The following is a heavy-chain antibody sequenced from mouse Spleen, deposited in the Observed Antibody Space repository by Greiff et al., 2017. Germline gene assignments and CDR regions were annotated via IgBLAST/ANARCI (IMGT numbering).Heavy chain of an antibody. J-gene: IGHJ4*01. V-gene: IGHV1-18*01. CDR2: INPNNGGT. CDR3: ARRAYGNLYAMDY. D-gene: IGHD2-1*01. Sequence: DVQLQESGPELVKPGASVKIPCKASGYTFTDYNMDWVKQSHGKSLEWIGDINPNNGGTIYNQKFKGKATLTVDKSSSTAYMELRSLTSEDTAVYYCARRAYGNLYAMDYWGQGTSVTVSS. CDR1: GYTFTDYN.